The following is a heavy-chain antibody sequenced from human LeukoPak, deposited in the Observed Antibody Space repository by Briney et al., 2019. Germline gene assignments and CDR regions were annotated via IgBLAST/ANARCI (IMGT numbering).Heavy chain of an antibody. CDR3: ARHLDIVVVPAAPGAFDI. CDR1: GGSISSSSYY. Sequence: SETLSLTCTVSGGSISSSSYYWGWIRQPPGKGLEWIGEINHSGSTNYNPSLKSRVTISVDTSKNQFSLKLSSVTAADTAVYYCARHLDIVVVPAAPGAFDIWGQGTMVTVSS. CDR2: INHSGST. J-gene: IGHJ3*02. D-gene: IGHD2-2*03. V-gene: IGHV4-39*01.